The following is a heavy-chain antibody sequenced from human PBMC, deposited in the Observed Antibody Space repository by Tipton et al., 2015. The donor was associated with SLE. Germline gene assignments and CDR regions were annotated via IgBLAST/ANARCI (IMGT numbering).Heavy chain of an antibody. D-gene: IGHD5-12*01. CDR1: GGSISSHY. Sequence: TLSLTCTVSGGSISSHYLSWIRQPPGKGLEWIGYIYYSGSTNYNPSLKSRVTISVDTSKNQLSLEMNSVTAADTSVNYCARGRAGSRGYETWSEGILVTVSS. V-gene: IGHV4-59*11. CDR2: IYYSGST. CDR3: ARGRAGSRGYET. J-gene: IGHJ5*02.